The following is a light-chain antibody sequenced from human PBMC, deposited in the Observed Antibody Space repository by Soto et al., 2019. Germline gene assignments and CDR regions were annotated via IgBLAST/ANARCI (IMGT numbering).Light chain of an antibody. CDR1: RSVSTN. CDR3: QQYNNWPRP. V-gene: IGKV3-15*01. CDR2: GAS. J-gene: IGKJ1*01. Sequence: EVVMTQSPATLSVSPGERATLSCRASRSVSTNLAWYQQKPGQGPSLLIYGASTRATDVPARFSGSGSETEFTLTISSLQSEDFAVYYCQQYNNWPRPFGQGTKVDIK.